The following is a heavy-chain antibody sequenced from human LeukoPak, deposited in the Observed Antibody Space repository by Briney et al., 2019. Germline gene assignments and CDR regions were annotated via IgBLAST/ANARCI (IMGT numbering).Heavy chain of an antibody. Sequence: PSETLSLTCAVYGGSFSGYYWSWIRQPPGKGLEWIGEINHSGSTNYNPSLKSRVTISVDTSKNQFSLKLSSVTAADTAVYYCARLRTGQKGYYYYYMDVWGEGTTVTISS. CDR1: GGSFSGYY. V-gene: IGHV4-34*01. CDR2: INHSGST. D-gene: IGHD1-1*01. CDR3: ARLRTGQKGYYYYYMDV. J-gene: IGHJ6*03.